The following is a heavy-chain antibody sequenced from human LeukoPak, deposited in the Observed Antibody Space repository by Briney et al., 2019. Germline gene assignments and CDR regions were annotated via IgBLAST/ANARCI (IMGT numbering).Heavy chain of an antibody. D-gene: IGHD5-24*01. Sequence: GGSLRLSCAASGFIVSSNYMSWVRQAPGKGLEWVSVINSGGSTYHADSVRGRFTISRDNSKNTLYLQMNSLRAEDTAVYYCARGHRADGYSYGPYYFDYWGQGTLVTVSS. J-gene: IGHJ4*02. CDR2: INSGGST. CDR1: GFIVSSNY. CDR3: ARGHRADGYSYGPYYFDY. V-gene: IGHV3-53*01.